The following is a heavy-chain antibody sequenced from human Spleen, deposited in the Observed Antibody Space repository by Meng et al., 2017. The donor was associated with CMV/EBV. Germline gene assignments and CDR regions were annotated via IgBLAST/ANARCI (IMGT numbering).Heavy chain of an antibody. CDR3: ARDRDVYSSSSAGNWFDP. V-gene: IGHV4-30-4*08. CDR2: IYYSGST. D-gene: IGHD6-6*01. Sequence: QVQLQESGPGLVKPSQTLSLTCTVSGGSISRGDYYWSWIRQPPGKGLEWIGYIYYSGSTYYNPSLKSRVTISVDTSKNQFSLKLSSVTAADTAVYYCARDRDVYSSSSAGNWFDPWGQGTLVTVSS. J-gene: IGHJ5*02. CDR1: GGSISRGDYY.